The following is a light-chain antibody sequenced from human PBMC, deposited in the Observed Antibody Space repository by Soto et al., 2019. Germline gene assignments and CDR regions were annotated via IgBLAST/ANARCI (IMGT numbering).Light chain of an antibody. J-gene: IGKJ3*01. CDR1: QSISSNY. Sequence: EILLTQSPGTLSLSPGERATLSCRASQSISSNYLAWYQQRPGQAPRLLIFGASYRATGIPDRFSGSGSGTDFTLTISRLEPEDVAVYYCQQYSSSPPEFTFGPGTRVD. V-gene: IGKV3-20*01. CDR3: QQYSSSPPEFT. CDR2: GAS.